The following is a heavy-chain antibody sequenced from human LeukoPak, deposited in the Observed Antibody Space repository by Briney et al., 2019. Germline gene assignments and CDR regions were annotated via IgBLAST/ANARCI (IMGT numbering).Heavy chain of an antibody. J-gene: IGHJ3*02. CDR3: ARGKVYYDSSGYYLPDGFDI. Sequence: SETLSLTCTVSGGSISSYYRSWIRHPPGKGLERIGYIYYSGSTNYNPSLKSRVTISVDTSKNQFPLKLSSVTAADTAVYYCARGKVYYDSSGYYLPDGFDIWGQGTMVTVSS. D-gene: IGHD3-22*01. CDR2: IYYSGST. CDR1: GGSISSYY. V-gene: IGHV4-59*01.